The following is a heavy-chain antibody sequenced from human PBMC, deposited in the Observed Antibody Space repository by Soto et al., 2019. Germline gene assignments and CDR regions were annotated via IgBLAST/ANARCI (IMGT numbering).Heavy chain of an antibody. V-gene: IGHV1-69*01. J-gene: IGHJ6*02. D-gene: IGHD2-21*01. Sequence: QVQLVQSGAEVRKPGSSVKVSCRASGGTFSDFTVTWVRQAPGQGLEWMGGIIPILEATKYAQTFQDRVTFTADESTSTVVMELSSLRSEDTAVYFCATSYCGNECQPHRAFYYFGWDVWGQGTTVTVSS. CDR2: IIPILEAT. CDR3: ATSYCGNECQPHRAFYYFGWDV. CDR1: GGTFSDFT.